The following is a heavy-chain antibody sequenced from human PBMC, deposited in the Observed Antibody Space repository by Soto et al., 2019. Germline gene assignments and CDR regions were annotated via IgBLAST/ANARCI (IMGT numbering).Heavy chain of an antibody. V-gene: IGHV1-69*06. Sequence: ASVKVSCKASGDTSSNYGVSWVRQAPGQGLEWMGGILPVFGTTTYARNFQGRITITADKSTSTVYMELTSLRSDDTATYYCARDPDEVVGTDYHYYGMDVWDQGATVTVSS. CDR2: ILPVFGTT. CDR3: ARDPDEVVGTDYHYYGMDV. D-gene: IGHD1-26*01. CDR1: GDTSSNYG. J-gene: IGHJ6*02.